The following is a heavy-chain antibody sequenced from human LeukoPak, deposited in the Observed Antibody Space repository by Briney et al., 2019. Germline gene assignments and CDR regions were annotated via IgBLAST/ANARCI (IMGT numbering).Heavy chain of an antibody. CDR3: ARGRGIAAAVTPAFDY. CDR2: IIPIFGTA. V-gene: IGHV1-69*05. D-gene: IGHD6-13*01. Sequence: AASVKVSCKASGGTFSSYAISWVRQAPGQGLEWMGGIIPIFGTANYAQKFQGRVTITTDESTSTAYMELSSLRSEDTAVYYCARGRGIAAAVTPAFDYWGQGTPVTVSS. J-gene: IGHJ4*02. CDR1: GGTFSSYA.